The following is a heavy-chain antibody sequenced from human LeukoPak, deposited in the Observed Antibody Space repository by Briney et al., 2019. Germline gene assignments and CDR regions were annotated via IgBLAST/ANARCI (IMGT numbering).Heavy chain of an antibody. D-gene: IGHD1-1*01. Sequence: GGSLRLSCAASGFTFSSYSMNWVRQAPGKGLEWVSSISSSSSYIFYADSMRGRFTISRDNAKNSLYLQMNSLRAEDTAVYFCARGIGSSDYWGQGTLVTVSS. V-gene: IGHV3-21*01. CDR3: ARGIGSSDY. J-gene: IGHJ4*02. CDR2: ISSSSSYI. CDR1: GFTFSSYS.